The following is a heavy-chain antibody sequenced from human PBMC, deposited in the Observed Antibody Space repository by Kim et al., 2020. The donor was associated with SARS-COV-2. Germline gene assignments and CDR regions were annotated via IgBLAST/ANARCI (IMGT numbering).Heavy chain of an antibody. V-gene: IGHV3-74*01. J-gene: IGHJ5*01. CDR3: ARQKGSSNSFNS. D-gene: IGHD4-4*01. Sequence: YTDSVKGRFTISRDNVKSTVYLEMNSLRPEDTAVYYCARQKGSSNSFNSWGQGTLVTVSS.